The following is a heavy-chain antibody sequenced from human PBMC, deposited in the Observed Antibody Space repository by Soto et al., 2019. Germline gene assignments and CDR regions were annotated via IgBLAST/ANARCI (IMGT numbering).Heavy chain of an antibody. V-gene: IGHV4-59*01. CDR2: IYYSGST. D-gene: IGHD1-20*01. CDR3: ARVNNCNDVLLNYYYYMDV. Sequence: QVQLQESGPGLVKPSETLSLTCTVSGGSISSYYWSWIRQPPGKGLEWIGYIYYSGSTNYNPSLKSRVTISVDTSKNQFSLKLSSVTDADTAVYYCARVNNCNDVLLNYYYYMDVWGKGTTVTVSS. J-gene: IGHJ6*03. CDR1: GGSISSYY.